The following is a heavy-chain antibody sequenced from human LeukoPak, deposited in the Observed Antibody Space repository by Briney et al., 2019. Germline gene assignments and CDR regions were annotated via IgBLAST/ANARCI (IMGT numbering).Heavy chain of an antibody. CDR2: INHSGST. CDR1: GGSFSGYY. D-gene: IGHD2-2*01. CDR3: ARTRITSRTSCYDY. V-gene: IGHV4-34*01. J-gene: IGHJ4*02. Sequence: PSETLSLTCAVYGGSFSGYYWSWIRQPPGKGLEWIGEINHSGSTNYNPSLKSRVTISVDTSKNQFSLKLSSVTAADTAVYYCARTRITSRTSCYDYWGQGTLVTVSS.